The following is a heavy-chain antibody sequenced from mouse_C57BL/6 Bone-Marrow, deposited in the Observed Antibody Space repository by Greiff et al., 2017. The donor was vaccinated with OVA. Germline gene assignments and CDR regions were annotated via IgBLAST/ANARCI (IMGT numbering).Heavy chain of an antibody. Sequence: EVKLMESGPGLVKPSQTVFLTCTVTGISITTGNYRWSWIRQFPGNKLEWIGYIYYSGTITYNPSLTSRTTITRDTPKNQFFLEMNSLTAEDTATYYCARAYGSSFYFDYWGQGTTLTVSS. CDR2: IYYSGTI. V-gene: IGHV3-5*01. J-gene: IGHJ2*01. CDR3: ARAYGSSFYFDY. CDR1: GISITTGNYR. D-gene: IGHD1-1*01.